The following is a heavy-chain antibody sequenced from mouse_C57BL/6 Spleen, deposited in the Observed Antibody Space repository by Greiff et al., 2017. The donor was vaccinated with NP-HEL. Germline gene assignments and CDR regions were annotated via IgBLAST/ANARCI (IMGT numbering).Heavy chain of an antibody. Sequence: VQLQQPGAELVKPGASVKLSCKASGYTFTSYWMQWVKQRPGQGLEWIGEIDPSDSYTNYNQKFKGKATLTVDTSSSTAYMQLSSLTSEDSAVYYCAAGYSAWFAYWGQGTQVTVSA. J-gene: IGHJ3*01. CDR2: IDPSDSYT. D-gene: IGHD2-3*01. CDR3: AAGYSAWFAY. V-gene: IGHV1-50*01. CDR1: GYTFTSYW.